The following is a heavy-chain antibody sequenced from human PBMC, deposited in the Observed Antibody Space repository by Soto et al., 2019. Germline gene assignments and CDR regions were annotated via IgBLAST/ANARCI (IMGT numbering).Heavy chain of an antibody. CDR1: GFTLDNNA. CDR3: AKDITSGCYAHYSYYGMDV. D-gene: IGHD6-19*01. Sequence: GGSLRLACAASGFTLDNNAMHWVRQAPGKGREWVSGISWNSGSIGYADSWKGRFTISRDKAKYSLYLQMNSLRAEDTALSYCAKDITSGCYAHYSYYGMDVWGQGTTVTVSS. J-gene: IGHJ6*02. V-gene: IGHV3-9*01. CDR2: ISWNSGSI.